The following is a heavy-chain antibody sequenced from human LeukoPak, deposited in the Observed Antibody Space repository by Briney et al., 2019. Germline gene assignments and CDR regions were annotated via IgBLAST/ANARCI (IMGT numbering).Heavy chain of an antibody. CDR2: IYHSGST. D-gene: IGHD5-12*01. CDR1: GYSISSGYY. V-gene: IGHV4-38-2*02. Sequence: SETLSLTCTVSGYSISSGYYWGWIRQPPGKGLEWIGSIYHSGSTYYNPSLKSRVTMSVDTSKNQFSLKLSSVTAADTAVYYCATDGLRAPAEYWGQGTLVTVSS. CDR3: ATDGLRAPAEY. J-gene: IGHJ4*02.